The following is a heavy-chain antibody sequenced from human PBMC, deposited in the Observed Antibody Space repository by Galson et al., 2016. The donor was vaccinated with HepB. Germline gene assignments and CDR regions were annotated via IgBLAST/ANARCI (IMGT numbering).Heavy chain of an antibody. CDR1: GYKFTNNG. V-gene: IGHV1-18*01. D-gene: IGHD5-24*01. CDR3: ATDIQYRFDS. J-gene: IGHJ5*01. CDR2: ISAKSGDT. Sequence: QSGAEVKKPGASVKVSCKASGYKFTNNGISWVRQAPGQGLEWMGWISAKSGDTKYAKNFQGRVTMTRDTPTSTAYMELTSLRSDDTAMYYCATDIQYRFDSWGQGTLVAVSS.